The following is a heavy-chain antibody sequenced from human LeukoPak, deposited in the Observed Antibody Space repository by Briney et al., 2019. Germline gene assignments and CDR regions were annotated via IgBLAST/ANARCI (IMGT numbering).Heavy chain of an antibody. CDR2: ISSSSSTI. Sequence: PGGSLRLSCAASGFTFSSYSMNWVRQAPGKGLEWVSYISSSSSTIYYADSVKGRFTISRDNAKNSLYLQMNSLRAEDTAVYYCAREAYYDFWSGYYRRNTPNYFDYWGKGTLVTVSS. CDR3: AREAYYDFWSGYYRRNTPNYFDY. CDR1: GFTFSSYS. V-gene: IGHV3-48*01. J-gene: IGHJ4*02. D-gene: IGHD3-3*01.